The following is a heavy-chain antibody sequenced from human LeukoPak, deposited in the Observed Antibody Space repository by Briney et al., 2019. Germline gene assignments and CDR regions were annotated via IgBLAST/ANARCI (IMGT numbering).Heavy chain of an antibody. CDR3: ARGQQWLFPFDY. D-gene: IGHD6-19*01. V-gene: IGHV4-34*01. J-gene: IGHJ4*02. CDR2: INHSGST. Sequence: SETLSLTCAVYGESFSGCYWSWIRQPPGKGLEWIGEINHSGSTNYNPSLKSRVTISVDTSKNQFSLKLSSVTAADTAVYYCARGQQWLFPFDYWGQGTLVTVSS. CDR1: GESFSGCY.